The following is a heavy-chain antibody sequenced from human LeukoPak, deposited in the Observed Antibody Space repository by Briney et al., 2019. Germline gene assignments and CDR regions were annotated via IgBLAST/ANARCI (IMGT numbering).Heavy chain of an antibody. CDR2: NYSGGTT. CDR3: ARDGYGNNYMDV. J-gene: IGHJ6*03. Sequence: GGSLRLSCAASGFSVSSNFMSWVRQAPGKGLEWVSVNYSGGTTYYADSVKGRFTISRDNSKNTLSLQMNSLRAEDTAVYYCARDGYGNNYMDVWGKGTTVTVSS. V-gene: IGHV3-53*01. D-gene: IGHD1/OR15-1a*01. CDR1: GFSVSSNF.